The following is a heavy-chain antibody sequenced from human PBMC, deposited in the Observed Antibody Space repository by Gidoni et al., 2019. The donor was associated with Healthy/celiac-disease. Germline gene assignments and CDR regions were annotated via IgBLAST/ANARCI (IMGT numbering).Heavy chain of an antibody. V-gene: IGHV5-51*01. Sequence: EVQLVQSGAEVTKPGESLKSSCKGSGYSFNSYWIGWVRQMPGKGLEWMGIIYPGDSDTRYSPSFQGQVTISADMSISTAYLQWSSLKASDTAMYYCARQGSSWYGVNWFDPWGQGTLVTVSS. CDR1: GYSFNSYW. CDR3: ARQGSSWYGVNWFDP. J-gene: IGHJ5*02. CDR2: IYPGDSDT. D-gene: IGHD6-13*01.